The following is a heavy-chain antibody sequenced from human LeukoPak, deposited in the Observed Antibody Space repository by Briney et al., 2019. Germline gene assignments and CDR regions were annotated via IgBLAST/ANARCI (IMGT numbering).Heavy chain of an antibody. V-gene: IGHV3-23*01. Sequence: GGSLRLSCAASGFTFSSYAMSWVRQAPGKGLEWVSAISGSGGSTYCADSVKGRLTISRDNAKNSLYLQMNSLRAEDTAVYYCARAKRNGFDIWGQGTMVTVSS. J-gene: IGHJ3*02. CDR3: ARAKRNGFDI. CDR1: GFTFSSYA. CDR2: ISGSGGST.